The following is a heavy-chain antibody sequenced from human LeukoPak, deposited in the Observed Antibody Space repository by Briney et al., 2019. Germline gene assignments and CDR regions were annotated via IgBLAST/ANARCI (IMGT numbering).Heavy chain of an antibody. Sequence: PGGSLRLPCAASGFTFSSNWMSWVRQAPGKGLEWVANIRQDGSDKYYMDSVKGRFTISRDNAKNSLSLQMNSLRVEDTAVYYCARDRDCGDGGCYPHFDYWGQGVRVTVSS. CDR3: ARDRDCGDGGCYPHFDY. CDR2: IRQDGSDK. D-gene: IGHD2-15*01. J-gene: IGHJ4*02. V-gene: IGHV3-7*01. CDR1: GFTFSSNW.